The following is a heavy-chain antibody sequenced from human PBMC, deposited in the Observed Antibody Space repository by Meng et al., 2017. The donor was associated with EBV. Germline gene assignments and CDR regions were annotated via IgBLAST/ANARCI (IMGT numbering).Heavy chain of an antibody. J-gene: IGHJ4*02. Sequence: VRLVQSGGEVKRAGSSGKVSCKASGGTFCSYAISWVRQAPGQGLEWMGGIIPIFGTANYAQKFQGRVTITADKSTSTAYMELSSLRSEDTAVYYCARAEIAAAGRLDYWGQGTLVTVSS. V-gene: IGHV1-69*06. CDR1: GGTFCSYA. D-gene: IGHD6-13*01. CDR2: IIPIFGTA. CDR3: ARAEIAAAGRLDY.